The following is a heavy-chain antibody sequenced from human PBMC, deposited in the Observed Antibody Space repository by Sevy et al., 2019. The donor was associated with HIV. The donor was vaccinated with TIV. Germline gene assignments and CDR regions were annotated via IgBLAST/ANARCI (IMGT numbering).Heavy chain of an antibody. J-gene: IGHJ4*02. Sequence: GGSLRLSCAASGFTFSSYSMNWVRQAPGKGLEWVSYISSSSSTIYYADSVKGRFTISRDNDKNSLYLQINSMRDEDTAVYYCARVGGAYILVPYYFDYWGQGTLVTVSS. CDR2: ISSSSSTI. CDR3: ARVGGAYILVPYYFDY. D-gene: IGHD3-16*01. CDR1: GFTFSSYS. V-gene: IGHV3-48*02.